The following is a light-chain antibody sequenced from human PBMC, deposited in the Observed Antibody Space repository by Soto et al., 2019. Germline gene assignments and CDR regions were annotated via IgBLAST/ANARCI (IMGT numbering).Light chain of an antibody. Sequence: NFMLTQSHSVSESPGKTVTISCTRSSGSIASNHVQWYQQRPGSAPTTVIYKNDQRPYGVPDRFSGSIDSSSNSASLTISGLKTEDEADYYCQSYDSNSVVVGGGTKLTVL. V-gene: IGLV6-57*04. CDR1: SGSIASNH. CDR2: KND. CDR3: QSYDSNSVV. J-gene: IGLJ2*01.